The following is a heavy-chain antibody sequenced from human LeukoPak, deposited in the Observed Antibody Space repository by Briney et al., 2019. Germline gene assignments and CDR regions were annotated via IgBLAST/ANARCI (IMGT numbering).Heavy chain of an antibody. J-gene: IGHJ6*02. V-gene: IGHV1-69*13. Sequence: VASVKVSCKASGGTFSSYAISWARQAPGQGLEWMGGIIPIFGTANYAQKFQGRVTITADESTSTAYMELSSLRSEDTAVYYCARVIQDYYYGMDVWGQGTTVTVSS. CDR1: GGTFSSYA. D-gene: IGHD2-21*01. CDR2: IIPIFGTA. CDR3: ARVIQDYYYGMDV.